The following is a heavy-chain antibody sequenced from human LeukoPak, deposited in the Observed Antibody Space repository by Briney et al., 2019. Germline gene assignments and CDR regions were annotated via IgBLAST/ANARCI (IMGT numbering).Heavy chain of an antibody. CDR2: INSADT. CDR3: ARGGLGGAFDI. CDR1: GGTFSSYA. J-gene: IGHJ3*02. Sequence: ASVKVSCKASGGTFSSYAISWVRQAPGQGLEWMGWINSADTDYVQKFQGRVTMSRDTSISTAYMDLSRLGSDDTAVYYCARGGLGGAFDIWGQGTMVTVSS. V-gene: IGHV1-2*02.